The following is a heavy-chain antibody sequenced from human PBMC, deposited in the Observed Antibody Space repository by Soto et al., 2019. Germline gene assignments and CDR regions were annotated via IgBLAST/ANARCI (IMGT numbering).Heavy chain of an antibody. CDR2: IYPGDSDT. V-gene: IGHV5-51*01. J-gene: IGHJ3*02. CDR3: ARGRGNYYDSSGYLDAFDI. CDR1: GYSFTSYW. D-gene: IGHD3-22*01. Sequence: PVESLKISCNGSGYSFTSYWIGWVRQMPWKGLEWMGIIYPGDSDTRYSPSFQGQVTISADKSISTAYLQWSSLKASDTAMYYCARGRGNYYDSSGYLDAFDIWGQGTMVTVSS.